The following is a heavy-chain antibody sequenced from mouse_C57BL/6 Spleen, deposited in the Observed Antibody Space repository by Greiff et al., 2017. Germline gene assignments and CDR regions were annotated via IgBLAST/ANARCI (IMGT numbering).Heavy chain of an antibody. D-gene: IGHD1-1*01. J-gene: IGHJ2*01. CDR3: ARSSPLRCYFDY. CDR1: GYTFTSYW. V-gene: IGHV1-55*01. CDR2: IYPGSGST. Sequence: VQLQQPGAELVKPGASVKMSCKASGYTFTSYWITWVKQRPGQGLEWIGDIYPGSGSTNYNEKFKSKATLTVDTSSSTAYMQLSSLTSEDSAVYYCARSSPLRCYFDYWGKGTTLTVSS.